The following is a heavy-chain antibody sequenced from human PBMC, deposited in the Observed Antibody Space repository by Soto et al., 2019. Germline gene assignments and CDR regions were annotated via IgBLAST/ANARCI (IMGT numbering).Heavy chain of an antibody. D-gene: IGHD3-10*01. V-gene: IGHV3-7*01. J-gene: IGHJ4*02. CDR2: IKQDGSEI. Sequence: EVQLVESGGGLVQPGESLRLSCAASGFTLSSYWMSWVRQAPGKGLEWVANIKQDGSEIFYVDSVKGRFTISRDNAKSSLYLQLNSLRAEVTAVYSCARSTMVRGVIINDWGQGTLVTVSS. CDR1: GFTLSSYW. CDR3: ARSTMVRGVIIND.